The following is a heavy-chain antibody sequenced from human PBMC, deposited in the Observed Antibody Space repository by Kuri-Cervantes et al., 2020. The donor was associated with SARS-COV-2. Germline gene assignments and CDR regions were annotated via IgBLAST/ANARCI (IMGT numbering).Heavy chain of an antibody. CDR3: ARSGPGAISREDGACDI. V-gene: IGHV1-45*01. CDR2: ITPFNGNT. CDR1: GDSFDYRF. Sequence: SVKVSCKASGDSFDYRFLHWVRQAPGQPLEWMGWITPFNGNTNYAQRFQDRVTITRDRSMSTAYMELSSLRSDDTAMYYCARSGPGAISREDGACDIWGQGPMVTVSS. D-gene: IGHD5-24*01. J-gene: IGHJ3*02.